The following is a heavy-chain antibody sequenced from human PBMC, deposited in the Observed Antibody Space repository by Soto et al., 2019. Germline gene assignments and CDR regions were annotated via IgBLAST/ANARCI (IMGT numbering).Heavy chain of an antibody. D-gene: IGHD5-12*01. CDR3: ARGYRDGYNYFDY. Sequence: SETLSLTCAVSGGSISSGGYSWSWIRQPPGKGLEWIGYIYHSGSTYYNPSLKSRVTISVDRSKNQFSLKLSSVTAADTAVYYCARGYRDGYNYFDYWAQRTLVTVSS. V-gene: IGHV4-30-2*01. CDR2: IYHSGST. J-gene: IGHJ4*02. CDR1: GGSISSGGYS.